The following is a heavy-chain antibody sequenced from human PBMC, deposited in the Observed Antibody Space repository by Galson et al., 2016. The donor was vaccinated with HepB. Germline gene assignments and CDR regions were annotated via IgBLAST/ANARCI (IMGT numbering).Heavy chain of an antibody. CDR2: IYNPWNT. J-gene: IGHJ6*04. Sequence: EPLSLTCTVSGGSISSSSYYWGWIRQPPGKGLEWIGTIYNPWNTYYNPSLKSRVTISVDMSKNQFSLNLKSVTAADTAVYYCARHGPVSRTYYTMDVWGVGTTVIVSS. CDR3: ARHGPVSRTYYTMDV. CDR1: GGSISSSSYY. D-gene: IGHD6-19*01. V-gene: IGHV4-39*01.